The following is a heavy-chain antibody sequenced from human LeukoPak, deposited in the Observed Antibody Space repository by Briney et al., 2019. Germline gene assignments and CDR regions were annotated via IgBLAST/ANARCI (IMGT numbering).Heavy chain of an antibody. CDR3: ARAPIVVVSTPSFDT. V-gene: IGHV4-38-2*02. D-gene: IGHD3-22*01. CDR1: GYSISSGYY. J-gene: IGHJ4*02. CDR2: IYYSGST. Sequence: SETLSLTCTVSGYSISSGYYWGWIRQPPGKGLEWIATIYYSGSTIYTPSLKSRLAISRDTSSDQFSLRLTSATAADTAVYYCARAPIVVVSTPSFDTWGQGILVTVSS.